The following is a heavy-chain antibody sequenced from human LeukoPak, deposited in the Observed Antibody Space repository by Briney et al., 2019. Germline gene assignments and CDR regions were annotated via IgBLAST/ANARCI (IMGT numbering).Heavy chain of an antibody. J-gene: IGHJ4*02. CDR2: VNHSGST. CDR1: GGSFSGYY. Sequence: SETLSLTCAVYGGSFSGYYWSWIRQPPGKGLEWIGEVNHSGSTNYNPSLKSRVTISVDTSKNQFSLKLSSVTAADTAVYYCAAGNDYFDYWGQGTLVTVSS. CDR3: AAGNDYFDY. D-gene: IGHD4-23*01. V-gene: IGHV4-34*01.